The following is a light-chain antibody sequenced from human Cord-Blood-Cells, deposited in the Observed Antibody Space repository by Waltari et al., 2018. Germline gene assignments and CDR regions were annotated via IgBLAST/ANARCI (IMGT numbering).Light chain of an antibody. CDR3: SSYAGSNNWV. CDR1: SSDVGGYNS. Sequence: QSALTQPPSASGSPAQSVTISCTGPSSDVGGYNSFPWYQQHPGKAPKLMIYEVSKRPSGVPDRFSGSKSGNTASLTVSGLQAEDEADYYCSSYAGSNNWVFGGGTKLTVL. V-gene: IGLV2-8*01. J-gene: IGLJ3*02. CDR2: EVS.